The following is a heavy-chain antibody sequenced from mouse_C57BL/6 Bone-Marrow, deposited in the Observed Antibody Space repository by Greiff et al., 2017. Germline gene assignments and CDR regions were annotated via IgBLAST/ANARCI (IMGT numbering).Heavy chain of an antibody. Sequence: VQLQESGPELVKPGASVKISCKASGYAFSSSWMNWVKQRPGQGLEWIGRIYPGDGDTNYNGKFKGKATLTADKSSSTAYMQLSSLTSEDSAVYFCARYGYYGYTYFDYWGQGTTLTVSS. V-gene: IGHV1-82*01. CDR3: ARYGYYGYTYFDY. CDR2: IYPGDGDT. D-gene: IGHD1-2*01. CDR1: GYAFSSSW. J-gene: IGHJ2*01.